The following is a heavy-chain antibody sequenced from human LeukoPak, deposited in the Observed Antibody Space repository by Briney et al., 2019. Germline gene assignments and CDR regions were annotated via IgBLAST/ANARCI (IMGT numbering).Heavy chain of an antibody. D-gene: IGHD3-9*01. CDR1: GYTITSYD. J-gene: IGHJ6*04. CDR3: ARFYDILTLDV. V-gene: IGHV1-8*01. Sequence: ASVQVSCKASGYTITSYDINWVRQATGQGLEAMGWMNPNSGNTGYAQKFQGRVTMTRNTSISTAYMELSSLRSEDTAVYYCARFYDILTLDVWGKGTTVTVSS. CDR2: MNPNSGNT.